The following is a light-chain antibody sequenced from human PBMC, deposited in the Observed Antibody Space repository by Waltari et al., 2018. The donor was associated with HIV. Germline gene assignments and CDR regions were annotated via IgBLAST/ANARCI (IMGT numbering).Light chain of an antibody. CDR1: QSVLYNSNNKNY. CDR3: QQYYSTLYS. Sequence: DIVMTQSPDSLAVSLGKRVTINCKSSQSVLYNSNNKNYLAWYQQKPRQPPKLLIYWASTRESGVPDRFSGSGSGTDFTLTISSLQAEDVAVYYCQQYYSTLYSFGQGTKLEIK. CDR2: WAS. J-gene: IGKJ2*03. V-gene: IGKV4-1*01.